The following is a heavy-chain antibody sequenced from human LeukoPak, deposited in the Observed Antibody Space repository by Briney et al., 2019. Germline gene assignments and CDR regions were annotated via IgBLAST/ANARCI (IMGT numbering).Heavy chain of an antibody. CDR3: ARDLTLYCSGGSCYSEGFDY. V-gene: IGHV3-21*01. Sequence: SGGSLRLSCAASGFTFSSYSMNWVRQAPGKGLEWVSSISSSSSYIYYADSVKGRFTISRDNAKNSLYLQMNSLRAEDTAVYYCARDLTLYCSGGSCYSEGFDYWGQGTLVTVSS. CDR2: ISSSSSYI. J-gene: IGHJ4*02. D-gene: IGHD2-15*01. CDR1: GFTFSSYS.